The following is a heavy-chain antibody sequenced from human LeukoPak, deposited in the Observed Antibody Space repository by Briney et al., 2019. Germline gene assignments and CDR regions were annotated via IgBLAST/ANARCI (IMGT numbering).Heavy chain of an antibody. CDR1: GYTFTGYY. Sequence: ASVNVACMASGYTFTGYYMHWVRQAPGQGREWMGWINSNSGGKHYAQKFQGRVTMTRDTSISTAYMELSRLRSDDTAVYYCARDGDYYDSSGIFDYWGQGTLVTVSS. J-gene: IGHJ4*02. CDR2: INSNSGGK. D-gene: IGHD3-22*01. CDR3: ARDGDYYDSSGIFDY. V-gene: IGHV1-2*02.